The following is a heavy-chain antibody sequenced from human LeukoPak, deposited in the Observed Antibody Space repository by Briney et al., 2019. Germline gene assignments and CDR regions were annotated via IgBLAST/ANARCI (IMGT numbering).Heavy chain of an antibody. J-gene: IGHJ4*02. V-gene: IGHV3-53*01. D-gene: IGHD1-14*01. Sequence: PGGSLTLSCAASGFTVSTTHMSWIRQPPGKGLEWVSVIYNGGSTYYAGSVKGRFTISRDISKNTLYLQMNSLRAEDTAVYYCARVATTTTRYFEYWGQGTVVSVCS. CDR2: IYNGGST. CDR3: ARVATTTTRYFEY. CDR1: GFTVSTTH.